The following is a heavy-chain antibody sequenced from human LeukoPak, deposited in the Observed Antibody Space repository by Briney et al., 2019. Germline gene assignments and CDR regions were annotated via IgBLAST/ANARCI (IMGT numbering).Heavy chain of an antibody. J-gene: IGHJ6*03. V-gene: IGHV1-2*02. Sequence: ASVKVSCKASGYTFTGYYMHWVRQAPGQGLEWMGWISPNSGGTNYAQKFQGRVTITADESTSTAYMELSSLRSEDTAVYYCATKGDGSSNYYYYMDVWGKGTTVTVSS. CDR2: ISPNSGGT. CDR1: GYTFTGYY. D-gene: IGHD5-24*01. CDR3: ATKGDGSSNYYYYMDV.